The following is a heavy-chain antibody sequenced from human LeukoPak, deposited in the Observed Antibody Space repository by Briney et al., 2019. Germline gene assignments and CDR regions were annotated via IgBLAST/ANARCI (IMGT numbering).Heavy chain of an antibody. CDR1: GYSFSTYW. Sequence: GESLKISCKGSGYSFSTYWIGWVRQMPGKGLEWMGIIYPSNSDTRYSPSFQGQVTISADKSISTAYLQWSSLKASDTAMYYCARGTTMADNDAFDIWGQGTMVTVSS. J-gene: IGHJ3*02. D-gene: IGHD3-10*01. CDR3: ARGTTMADNDAFDI. CDR2: IYPSNSDT. V-gene: IGHV5-51*01.